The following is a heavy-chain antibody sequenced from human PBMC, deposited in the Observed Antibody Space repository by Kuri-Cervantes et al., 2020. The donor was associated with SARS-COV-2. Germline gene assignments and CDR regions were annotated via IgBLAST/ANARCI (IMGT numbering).Heavy chain of an antibody. D-gene: IGHD6-19*01. Sequence: GESLKISCAASGFTLSSYAMHWVRQAPGKGLEWVAVISYDGSNKYYADSVKGRFTISRDNAKNSLYLQMNSLRAEDTAVYYCARRIAVAGVGAFDIWGQGTMVTVSS. CDR1: GFTLSSYA. CDR2: ISYDGSNK. V-gene: IGHV3-30*07. J-gene: IGHJ3*02. CDR3: ARRIAVAGVGAFDI.